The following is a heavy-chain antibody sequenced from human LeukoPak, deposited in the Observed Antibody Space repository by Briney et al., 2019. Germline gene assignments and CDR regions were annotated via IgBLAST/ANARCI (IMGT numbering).Heavy chain of an antibody. D-gene: IGHD3-9*01. CDR2: IYPGDSDT. CDR1: GYSFTSYW. CDR3: ATHYDILTGWGAFDI. Sequence: GESLKISCKGSGYSFTSYWIGWVRQMPGKGLEWMGIIYPGDSDTRYSPSFQGQVTISADKSISTAYLQWSSLKASDTAMYYCATHYDILTGWGAFDIWGQGTMVTVSS. V-gene: IGHV5-51*01. J-gene: IGHJ3*02.